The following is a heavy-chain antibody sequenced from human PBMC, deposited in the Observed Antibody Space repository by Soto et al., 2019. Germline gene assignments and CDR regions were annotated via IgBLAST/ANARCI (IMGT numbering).Heavy chain of an antibody. CDR3: AYSGSYLDYYYYGMDV. Sequence: PSETLSLTCTVSGGSIISYYWSWIRQPPGKGLEWIGYIYYSGSTNYNPSLKSRVTISVDTSKNQFSLKLSSVTAADTAVYYCAYSGSYLDYYYYGMDVWGQGTTVTVSS. CDR1: GGSIISYY. J-gene: IGHJ6*02. V-gene: IGHV4-59*01. D-gene: IGHD1-26*01. CDR2: IYYSGST.